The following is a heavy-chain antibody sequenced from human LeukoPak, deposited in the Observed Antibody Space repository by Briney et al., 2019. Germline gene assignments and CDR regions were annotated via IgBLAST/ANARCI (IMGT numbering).Heavy chain of an antibody. CDR1: GFTLSDHY. J-gene: IGHJ4*02. CDR2: IRNKANSYST. D-gene: IGHD5-12*01. V-gene: IGHV3-72*01. Sequence: GGSLRLSCAGSGFTLSDHYMDRVRQAPGKGPEWVGRIRNKANSYSTEYAASVKGRFTISRDDSKNSLYLQMNSLKTEDTAVYYCTSSAYDYRFFGNWGQGTLVTVSS. CDR3: TSSAYDYRFFGN.